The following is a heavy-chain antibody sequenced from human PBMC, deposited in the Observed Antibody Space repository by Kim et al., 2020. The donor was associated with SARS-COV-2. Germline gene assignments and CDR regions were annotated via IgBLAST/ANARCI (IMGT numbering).Heavy chain of an antibody. CDR1: GGTFSSYA. V-gene: IGHV1-69*04. D-gene: IGHD3-22*01. Sequence: SVKVSCKASGGTFSSYAISWVRQAPGQGLEWMGRIIPILGIANYAQKFQGRVTITADKSTSTAYMELSSLRSEDTAVYYCARGGAYSSGYYGYYYYGMDVWGQGTTVTVSS. CDR3: ARGGAYSSGYYGYYYYGMDV. CDR2: IIPILGIA. J-gene: IGHJ6*02.